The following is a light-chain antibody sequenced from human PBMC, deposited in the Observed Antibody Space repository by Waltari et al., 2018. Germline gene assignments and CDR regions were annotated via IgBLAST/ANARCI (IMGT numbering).Light chain of an antibody. CDR2: TTS. Sequence: DIQMTQSPSSLSASVGDRVTIPCRASQNINSWLAWYQQQPEKAPKSLIYTTSSLQSVGAARCSGSVSGTDFTLTHSSLQPEDFATYYCQQYNSDPLTFGGGTKVELK. CDR3: QQYNSDPLT. V-gene: IGKV1D-16*01. J-gene: IGKJ4*01. CDR1: QNINSW.